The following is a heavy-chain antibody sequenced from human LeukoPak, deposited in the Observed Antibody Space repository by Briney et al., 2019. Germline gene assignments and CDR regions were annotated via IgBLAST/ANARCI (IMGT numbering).Heavy chain of an antibody. D-gene: IGHD5-24*01. CDR1: GFTFSNYG. CDR3: ARVKVEMATIGWLDP. Sequence: GGSLRLSCAASGFTFSNYGMHWVRQAPGKGLEGGAVIRYDGTNKYYADSVRGRFTISRDNSKNTLYLQMNSLRADDTAVYYCARVKVEMATIGWLDPWGQGTLVTVSS. J-gene: IGHJ5*02. CDR2: IRYDGTNK. V-gene: IGHV3-33*01.